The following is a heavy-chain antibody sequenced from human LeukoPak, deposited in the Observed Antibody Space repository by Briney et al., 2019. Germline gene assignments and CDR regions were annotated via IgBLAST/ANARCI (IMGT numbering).Heavy chain of an antibody. CDR2: INSDGGDI. J-gene: IGHJ4*02. CDR1: GFTFRNYV. D-gene: IGHD5-18*01. V-gene: IGHV3-64D*08. CDR3: VVPLSGYAYGYDY. Sequence: GGSLRLSCSASGFTFRNYVMHWVRQARGKGVEFVSGINSDGGDIHYADSVKDRFIISRDNFKTTLYLQMSSLRPEDTAVYYSVVPLSGYAYGYDYWGQGTLVAVSS.